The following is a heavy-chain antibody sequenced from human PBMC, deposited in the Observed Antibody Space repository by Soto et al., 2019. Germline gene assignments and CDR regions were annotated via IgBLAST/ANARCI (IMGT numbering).Heavy chain of an antibody. J-gene: IGHJ4*02. V-gene: IGHV4-39*01. D-gene: IGHD1-26*01. Sequence: QLQLQESGPGLVKPSETLSLTCTVSGGSISSSSYYWGWIRQPPGKGLEWIGSIYYSGSTYYNPSLKTRVTISVDTSKSQFSLKLSSVTAADTAVYYCARPSGSYLYYFDYWGQGTLVTVSS. CDR3: ARPSGSYLYYFDY. CDR2: IYYSGST. CDR1: GGSISSSSYY.